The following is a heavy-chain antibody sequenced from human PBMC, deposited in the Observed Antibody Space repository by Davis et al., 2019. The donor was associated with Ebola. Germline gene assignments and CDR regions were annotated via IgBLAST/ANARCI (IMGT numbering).Heavy chain of an antibody. J-gene: IGHJ4*02. CDR3: ARRRAVAGEGAYFDY. D-gene: IGHD6-19*01. V-gene: IGHV5-51*01. Sequence: PGGSLRLSCKGSGYSFTSYWIGWVRQMPGKGLEWMGIIYPGDSDTRYSPSFQGQVTISADKSITTANLQWSSLKASDTAMYYCARRRAVAGEGAYFDYWGQGTLVTVSS. CDR1: GYSFTSYW. CDR2: IYPGDSDT.